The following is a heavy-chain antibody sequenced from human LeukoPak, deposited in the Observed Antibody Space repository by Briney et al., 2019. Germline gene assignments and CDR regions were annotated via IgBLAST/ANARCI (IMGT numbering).Heavy chain of an antibody. CDR2: IKQDGSEK. Sequence: GGSLRLSCAAAGFTFSSYWMSWVRQAPGKELEWVANIKQDGSEKYYVDSVKGRFTISRDNAKNSLYLQMNSLRAEDTAVYYCARDTYGLYAFDIWGQGTMVTVSS. D-gene: IGHD3-16*02. V-gene: IGHV3-7*03. J-gene: IGHJ3*02. CDR1: GFTFSSYW. CDR3: ARDTYGLYAFDI.